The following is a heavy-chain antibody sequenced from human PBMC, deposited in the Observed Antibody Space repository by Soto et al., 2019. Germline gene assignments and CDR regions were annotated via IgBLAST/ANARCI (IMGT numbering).Heavy chain of an antibody. V-gene: IGHV1-3*01. D-gene: IGHD3-10*01. CDR2: IDAATGDT. CDR3: ARVSRGFYSAMGV. Sequence: QVQLVESGAEVKKPGASVKVSCKAFGYTLTTHAMNWVRQAPGQGLEWMGWIDAATGDTRYSQKFQWRVTITRDTSASTAYMEVSGLTPEDTAVYYCARVSRGFYSAMGVWGQGTAVTVSS. J-gene: IGHJ6*02. CDR1: GYTLTTHA.